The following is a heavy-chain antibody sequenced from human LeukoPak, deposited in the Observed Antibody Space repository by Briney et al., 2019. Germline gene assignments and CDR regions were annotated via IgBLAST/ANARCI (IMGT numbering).Heavy chain of an antibody. V-gene: IGHV3-7*01. CDR2: INEDESQK. Sequence: PGGSLRLSCAASGFTFSSYAMSWVRQAPGKGLEWVANINEDESQKYYVDSVKGRFTISRDNAKNSLDLQMNSLRAEDTAVYYCARGHHTRGVYDYWGQGTLVTVSS. J-gene: IGHJ4*02. CDR1: GFTFSSYA. CDR3: ARGHHTRGVYDY. D-gene: IGHD3-10*01.